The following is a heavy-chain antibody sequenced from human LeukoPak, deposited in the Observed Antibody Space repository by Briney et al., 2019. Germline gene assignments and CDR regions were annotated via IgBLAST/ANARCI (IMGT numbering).Heavy chain of an antibody. D-gene: IGHD2-15*01. CDR2: IYYSGST. Sequence: PSETLSLTCTVSGGSISSSGYYWGWIRQPPGKGLEWIGYIYYSGSTNYNPSLKSRVTISVDTSKNQFSLKLSSVTAADTAVYYCARGLGYCSGGSCNYFDYWGQGTLVTVSS. CDR1: GGSISSSGYY. CDR3: ARGLGYCSGGSCNYFDY. V-gene: IGHV4-61*08. J-gene: IGHJ4*02.